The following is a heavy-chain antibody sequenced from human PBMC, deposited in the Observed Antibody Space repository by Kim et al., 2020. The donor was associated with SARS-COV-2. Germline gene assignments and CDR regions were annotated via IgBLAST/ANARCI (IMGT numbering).Heavy chain of an antibody. CDR1: GGTFSNYL. J-gene: IGHJ4*02. V-gene: IGHV1-69*10. CDR2: IIAIVGEA. D-gene: IGHD3-10*01. Sequence: SVKVSCKASGGTFSNYLISWVRQAPGQGLEWMGGIIAIVGEANYAQKFQRRVTIIADKSTSTAYMELSSLRSEDTAVYYCAREHNYYGSGSYYRISNFDYWGQGTLVTISS. CDR3: AREHNYYGSGSYYRISNFDY.